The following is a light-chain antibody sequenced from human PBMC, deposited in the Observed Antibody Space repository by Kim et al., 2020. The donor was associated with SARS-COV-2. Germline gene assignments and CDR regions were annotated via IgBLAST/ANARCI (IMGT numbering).Light chain of an antibody. J-gene: IGKJ2*01. CDR1: QSVSSSY. V-gene: IGKV3-20*01. Sequence: GERATLSCRASQSVSSSYLAWYQQKPGQAPRLLIYGASSRATGIPDRFSGTGSGPDFTLTISRLEPEDFAVYYCQQYGSSPRTYTFGQGTKVDIK. CDR3: QQYGSSPRTYT. CDR2: GAS.